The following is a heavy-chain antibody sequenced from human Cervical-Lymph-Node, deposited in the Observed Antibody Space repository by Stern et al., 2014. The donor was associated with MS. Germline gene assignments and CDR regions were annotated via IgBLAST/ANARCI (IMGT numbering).Heavy chain of an antibody. CDR1: GYSFTGYY. V-gene: IGHV1-2*06. D-gene: IGHD2-15*01. Sequence: VQSGAEVKKPGASVKVSCKASGYSFTGYYIHWVRRAPGQGLEWMGRIDPNSGGANYAQRFQGGVTLTRDTSISTTYMELSSLRSDDTAIYYCARQYCSGGKCHSSAYNYNGMDVWGQGTTVTVSS. CDR3: ARQYCSGGKCHSSAYNYNGMDV. CDR2: IDPNSGGA. J-gene: IGHJ6*02.